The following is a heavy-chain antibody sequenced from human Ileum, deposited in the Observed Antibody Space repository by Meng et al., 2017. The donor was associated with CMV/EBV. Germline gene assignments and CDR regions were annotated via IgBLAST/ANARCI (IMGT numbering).Heavy chain of an antibody. V-gene: IGHV1-3*01. Sequence: QVQSVQSGAGVKKPGASVRVACKASGYSFTSLGMHWVRQTPGQKLEWMGYFNGGNGDTAFSPKAQGRVTITRDTSASTAYMELNNLRSEDTGIYYCARSGDPGITVTGAFDIWGQGTLVTVSS. CDR2: FNGGNGDT. D-gene: IGHD6-19*01. CDR1: GYSFTSLG. J-gene: IGHJ4*02. CDR3: ARSGDPGITVTGAFDI.